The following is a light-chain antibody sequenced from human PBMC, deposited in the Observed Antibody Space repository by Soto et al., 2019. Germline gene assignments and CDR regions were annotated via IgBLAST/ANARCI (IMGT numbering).Light chain of an antibody. Sequence: QSALTQPPSVSGAPGQRVTIPCTGNNSNLGAGYDVHWYQQLPGAAPKLVIFGSRNRPSGVPERFSGSKSGTSASLAITGLQAEDEADYYGQAYDYSLTAFLFGGGTKVTGL. CDR1: NSNLGAGYD. CDR2: GSR. J-gene: IGLJ3*02. CDR3: QAYDYSLTAFL. V-gene: IGLV1-40*01.